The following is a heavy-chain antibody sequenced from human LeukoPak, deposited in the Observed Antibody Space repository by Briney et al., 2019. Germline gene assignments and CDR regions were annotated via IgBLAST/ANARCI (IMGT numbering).Heavy chain of an antibody. J-gene: IGHJ4*02. Sequence: ASVKVSCKASRYTFTSYGISWVRQAPGQGLEWMGWISAYNGNTNYAQKLQGRVAMTTDTSTSTAYMELRSLGSDDTAVYYCARDEAYYYDSSGYPYDYWGQGTLVTVYS. CDR2: ISAYNGNT. CDR3: ARDEAYYYDSSGYPYDY. V-gene: IGHV1-18*01. D-gene: IGHD3-22*01. CDR1: RYTFTSYG.